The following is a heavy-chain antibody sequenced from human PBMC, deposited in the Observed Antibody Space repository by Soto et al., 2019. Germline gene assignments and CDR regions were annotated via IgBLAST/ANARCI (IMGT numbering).Heavy chain of an antibody. Sequence: QVQLVQSGAEVKKPGASVKVSCKASGYTFTSYGISWVRQAPGQGLEWMGWISAYNGNTNYAQKLQGRVTMTTDTSTSTGYMELRSLRSDDTAVYYCARDREEGQWLVYYYYYGMDVWGQGTTVTVSS. V-gene: IGHV1-18*04. CDR3: ARDREEGQWLVYYYYYGMDV. D-gene: IGHD6-19*01. CDR1: GYTFTSYG. CDR2: ISAYNGNT. J-gene: IGHJ6*02.